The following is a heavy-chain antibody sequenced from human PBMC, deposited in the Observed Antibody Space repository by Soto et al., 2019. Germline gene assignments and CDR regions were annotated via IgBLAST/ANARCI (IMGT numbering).Heavy chain of an antibody. Sequence: QVQLVQSGAEVKKPGASVKVSCKASGYTFASYAMHWVSQAPGQRLEWMGWINAGNGNTKYSQKFQGRVTITRDTSASTAYMELSSLRSEDTAVYYCARDCSSTSSYVLGGYYYYYYMDVWGKGTTVTVSS. CDR3: ARDCSSTSSYVLGGYYYYYYMDV. V-gene: IGHV1-3*01. CDR1: GYTFASYA. J-gene: IGHJ6*03. CDR2: INAGNGNT. D-gene: IGHD2-2*01.